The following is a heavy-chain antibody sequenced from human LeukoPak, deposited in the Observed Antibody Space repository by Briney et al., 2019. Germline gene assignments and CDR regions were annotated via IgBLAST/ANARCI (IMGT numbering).Heavy chain of an antibody. CDR3: ARYYYGSGTYYHYYFDS. J-gene: IGHJ4*02. D-gene: IGHD3-10*01. CDR2: IYYSGST. CDR1: SVSISSSDYY. V-gene: IGHV4-39*01. Sequence: PSGTLSLTCTVSSVSISSSDYYWGWIRQPPGKGLEWIGHIYYSGSTYYNPSLKSRVTVSVDTFKNQFSLRLRSVTAADTAVYCCARYYYGSGTYYHYYFDSWGQGTLVTVSS.